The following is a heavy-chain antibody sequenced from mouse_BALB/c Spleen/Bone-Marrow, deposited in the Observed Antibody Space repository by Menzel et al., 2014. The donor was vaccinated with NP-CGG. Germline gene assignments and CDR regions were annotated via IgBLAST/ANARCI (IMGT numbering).Heavy chain of an antibody. CDR3: ARSSYYAMDY. CDR1: GYSFTGYY. CDR2: INPYNGAT. V-gene: IGHV1-31*01. J-gene: IGHJ4*01. Sequence: EVQLQESGPELVKPGASVKISCKASGYSFTGYYMHWVKQSHVKSLEWIGRINPYNGATSYNQNFKDKASLTVDKSSSTAYMELHSLTSEDSAVYYCARSSYYAMDYWGQGTPVTVSS.